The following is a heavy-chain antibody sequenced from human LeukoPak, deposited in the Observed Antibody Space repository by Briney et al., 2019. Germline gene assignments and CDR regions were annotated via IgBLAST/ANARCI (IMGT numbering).Heavy chain of an antibody. J-gene: IGHJ6*02. CDR1: VGTFITSG. CDR2: IIPIFGTT. CDR3: AKSTYCGSDCYSPSYSYHGMVV. D-gene: IGHD2-21*02. Sequence: PVNLSLTCSVGTFITSGDSWLRHPPGQGLEWMGGIIPIFGTTNYAQKFQGRVTITADESTSTAYMELSSLRSDDAAAYYYAKSTYCGSDCYSPSYSYHGMVVCAPVTTVTVSS. V-gene: IGHV1-69*13.